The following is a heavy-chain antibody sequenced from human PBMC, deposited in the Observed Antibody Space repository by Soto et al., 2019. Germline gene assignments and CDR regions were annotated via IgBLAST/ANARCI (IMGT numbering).Heavy chain of an antibody. CDR2: TYYRSKWYN. J-gene: IGHJ6*02. D-gene: IGHD6-19*01. CDR3: ARAPGGWYPSYYYYYGMDV. CDR1: GDSVSSTSAA. V-gene: IGHV6-1*01. Sequence: SQTLSLTCAISGDSVSSTSAAWNWIRQSPSRGLEWLGRTYYRSKWYNDYAVSVKSRITINPDTSKNQFSLQLNSVTPEDTAVYYCARAPGGWYPSYYYYYGMDVWGQGTTVTVSS.